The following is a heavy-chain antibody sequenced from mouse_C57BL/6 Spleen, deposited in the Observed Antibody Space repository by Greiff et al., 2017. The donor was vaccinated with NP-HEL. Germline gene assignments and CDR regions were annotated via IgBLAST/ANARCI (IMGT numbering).Heavy chain of an antibody. CDR2: IDPSDSYT. Sequence: VQLQQPGAELVMPGASVKLSCKASGYTFTSYWMHWVKQRPGQGLEWIGEIDPSDSYTNYNQKFKGKSTLTVDKSSSTAYMQLSSLTSEDSAVYYCARRSNWEAWFAYWGQGTLVTVSA. J-gene: IGHJ3*01. CDR1: GYTFTSYW. CDR3: ARRSNWEAWFAY. V-gene: IGHV1-69*01. D-gene: IGHD4-1*01.